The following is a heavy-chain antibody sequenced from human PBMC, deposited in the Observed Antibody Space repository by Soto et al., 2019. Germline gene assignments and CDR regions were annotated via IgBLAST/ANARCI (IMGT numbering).Heavy chain of an antibody. Sequence: QVQLVESGGGVVQPGRSLRLSCAASGFTFSSYAMHWVRQAPGKGLEWVAVIAYDGRNKYYADSVKGRFTISRDNSKNTLHLQMNSLRIEDGVLYYCARELERVFDYWGQGTLVTVSS. D-gene: IGHD1-1*01. CDR2: IAYDGRNK. CDR3: ARELERVFDY. J-gene: IGHJ4*02. V-gene: IGHV3-30*04. CDR1: GFTFSSYA.